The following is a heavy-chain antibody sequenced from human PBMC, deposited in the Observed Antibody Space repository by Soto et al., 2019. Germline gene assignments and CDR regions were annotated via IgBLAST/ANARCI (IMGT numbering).Heavy chain of an antibody. J-gene: IGHJ4*02. CDR1: GFTFDDYA. CDR2: ISWNSGSI. CDR3: AKAVGSYGNFDY. D-gene: IGHD5-18*01. Sequence: EVQLVESGGGLVQPGRSLRLSCAASGFTFDDYAMHWVRQAPGKGLGWVSRISWNSGSIGYADSVKGRFIISRDNAKNSLYLQMNSLRAEDTALYYCAKAVGSYGNFDYWGQGTLVTVSS. V-gene: IGHV3-9*01.